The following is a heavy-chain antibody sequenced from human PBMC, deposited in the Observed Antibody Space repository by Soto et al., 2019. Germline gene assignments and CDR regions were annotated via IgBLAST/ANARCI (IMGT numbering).Heavy chain of an antibody. Sequence: SETLSLTCTVSGGSISSGGYYWNWIRQHPGKGLEWIGYIYYSGSTSYNPSLKSRVTISVDKSKNQFSLKVTSVTAADTAVYYCARVSGSYYYGMDVWGQGTTVTVSS. V-gene: IGHV4-31*03. J-gene: IGHJ6*02. CDR2: IYYSGST. CDR1: GGSISSGGYY. CDR3: ARVSGSYYYGMDV.